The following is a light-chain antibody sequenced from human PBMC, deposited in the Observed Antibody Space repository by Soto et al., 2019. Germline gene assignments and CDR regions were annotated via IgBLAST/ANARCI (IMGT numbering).Light chain of an antibody. Sequence: IVLTQSPVTLSLSPVERSTLSFIASQSVSNNYLAWYQQKPGQAPRLLIYGASNRATGIPDRFSGSGSGTDFTLTISSLQSEDFAVYYCQHYNYWPPKTFGQGTKVDI. V-gene: IGKV3D-15*01. J-gene: IGKJ1*01. CDR2: GAS. CDR1: QSVSNN. CDR3: QHYNYWPPKT.